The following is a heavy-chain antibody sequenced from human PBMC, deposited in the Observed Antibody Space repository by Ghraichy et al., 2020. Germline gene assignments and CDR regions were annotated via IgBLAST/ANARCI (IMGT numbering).Heavy chain of an antibody. V-gene: IGHV4-4*07. Sequence: GSLRLSCTVSGGSISSYYWSWIRQPAGKGLEWIGRIYTSGSTNYNPSLKSRVTMSVDTSKNQFSLKLSSVTAADTAVYYCARVGEDCTNGVCSFYYFDYWGQGTLVTVSS. CDR2: IYTSGST. J-gene: IGHJ4*02. CDR1: GGSISSYY. D-gene: IGHD2-8*01. CDR3: ARVGEDCTNGVCSFYYFDY.